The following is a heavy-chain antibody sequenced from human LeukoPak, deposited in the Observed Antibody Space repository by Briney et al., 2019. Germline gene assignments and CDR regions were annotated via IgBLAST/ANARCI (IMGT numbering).Heavy chain of an antibody. CDR3: AREIVATIPPDY. D-gene: IGHD5-12*01. J-gene: IGHJ4*02. CDR1: GYTFTGYY. CDR2: INPNSGGT. Sequence: GASVKVSCKASGYTFTGYYMHWVRQAPGQGLEWMGWINPNSGGTNYAQKFQGRVTMTRDTSISTAYMELSSLRSEDTAVYYCAREIVATIPPDYWGQGTLVTVSS. V-gene: IGHV1-2*02.